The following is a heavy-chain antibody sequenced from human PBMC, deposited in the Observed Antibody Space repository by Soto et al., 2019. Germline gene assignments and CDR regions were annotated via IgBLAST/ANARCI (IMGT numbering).Heavy chain of an antibody. CDR2: IYYSGST. J-gene: IGHJ4*02. V-gene: IGHV4-59*01. D-gene: IGHD7-27*01. CDR1: GGSISSYY. Sequence: TLSLTCTVSGGSISSYYWSWIRQPPGKGLEWIGYIYYSGSTDYDPSLKSRVTISVDTSKNQFSLKLSSVTAADTAVYYCARRWGTYFDFWGQGTLVTVSS. CDR3: ARRWGTYFDF.